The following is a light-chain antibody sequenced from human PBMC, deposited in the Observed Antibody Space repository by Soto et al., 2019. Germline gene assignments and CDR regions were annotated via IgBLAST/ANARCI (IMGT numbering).Light chain of an antibody. CDR3: QSYDSSLSGWV. V-gene: IGLV1-40*01. CDR1: SSNIGAGYD. Sequence: QAVVTQPPSVSGAPGQRVTISCTGRSSNIGAGYDVHWYQQLPGTAPKLLIYGNINRPSGVPDRFSGSKSGTSASLAITGLQAEDEADYYFQSYDSSLSGWVFGGGTKLTVL. CDR2: GNI. J-gene: IGLJ3*02.